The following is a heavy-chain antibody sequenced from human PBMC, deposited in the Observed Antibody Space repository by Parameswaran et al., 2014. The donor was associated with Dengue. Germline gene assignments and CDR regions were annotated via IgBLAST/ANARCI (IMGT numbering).Heavy chain of an antibody. Sequence: VRQAPGKGLEWVAVISYDGSNKYYADSVKGRFTISRDNSKNTLYLQMNSLRAEDTAVYYCAKNIQLWFNYYYGMDVWGQGTTVTVSS. CDR3: AKNIQLWFNYYYGMDV. CDR2: ISYDGSNK. D-gene: IGHD5-18*01. J-gene: IGHJ6*02. V-gene: IGHV3-30*18.